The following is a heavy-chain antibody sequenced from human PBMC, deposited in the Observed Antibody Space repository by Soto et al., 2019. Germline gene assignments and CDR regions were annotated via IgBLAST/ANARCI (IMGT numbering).Heavy chain of an antibody. Sequence: SETLSLTCTVSGGCISSYYWSWIRQPPGKGLEWIGYIYYSGSTNCNPSLKSRVTISVDTSKNQFSLKLSSVTAADTAVYYCAREGVVPYHNWFDPWGQGTLVTVSS. CDR2: IYYSGST. CDR1: GGCISSYY. V-gene: IGHV4-59*12. D-gene: IGHD2-2*01. J-gene: IGHJ5*02. CDR3: AREGVVPYHNWFDP.